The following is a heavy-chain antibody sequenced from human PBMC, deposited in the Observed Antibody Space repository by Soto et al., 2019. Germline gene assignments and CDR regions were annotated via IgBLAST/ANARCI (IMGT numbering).Heavy chain of an antibody. CDR1: GFSFVNYT. D-gene: IGHD4-4*01. Sequence: EVQLLESGGGLVQPGGSLRLACEASGFSFVNYTMHWVRQTPGKGLEWVSSISGSGEDTYYGDTGKGRFTISRDNLKNVLFLQMDSLRAEDTAIYFCAKDKSNLGWFDPWGQGTLVTVSS. J-gene: IGHJ5*02. CDR3: AKDKSNLGWFDP. CDR2: ISGSGEDT. V-gene: IGHV3-23*01.